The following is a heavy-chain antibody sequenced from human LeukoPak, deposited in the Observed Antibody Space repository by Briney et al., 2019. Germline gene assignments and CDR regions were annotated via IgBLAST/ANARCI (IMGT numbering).Heavy chain of an antibody. Sequence: GGSLRLSCAASGFPFSTYAMNWVRQAPGKGLEWVSVITGSGGFTQYADSVKGRFTISRDNSKNPVYPQMNSLRVEDTALYYCVRSLDYWGQGTLVTVSS. J-gene: IGHJ4*02. CDR1: GFPFSTYA. CDR3: VRSLDY. V-gene: IGHV3-23*01. CDR2: ITGSGGFT.